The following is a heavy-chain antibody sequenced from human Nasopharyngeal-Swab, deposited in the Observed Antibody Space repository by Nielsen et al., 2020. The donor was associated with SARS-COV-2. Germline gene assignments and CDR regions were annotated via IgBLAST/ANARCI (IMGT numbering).Heavy chain of an antibody. CDR3: ARVIGTTWYTH. CDR2: ITHSPPDT. Sequence: GESLKISCTASGFIFSVYTVSWVRQAPGKGLEWVSSITHSPPDTYYADSVRGRFTIPRDNGENSVYLQMDSLRVEDSAVYYCARVIGTTWYTHWGQGTLVTVSS. CDR1: GFIFSVYT. D-gene: IGHD6-13*01. V-gene: IGHV3-21*01. J-gene: IGHJ4*02.